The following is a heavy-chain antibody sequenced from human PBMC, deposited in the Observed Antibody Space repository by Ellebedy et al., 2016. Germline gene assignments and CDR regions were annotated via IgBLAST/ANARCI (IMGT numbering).Heavy chain of an antibody. J-gene: IGHJ4*02. CDR1: GGSISSSSYY. CDR3: ARHNPLSRLIVVVIFDYFDY. CDR2: IYYSGST. Sequence: SETLSLXCTVSGGSISSSSYYWGWIRQPPGKGLEWIGSIYYSGSTYYNPSLKSRVTISVDTSKNQFSLKLSSVTAADTAVYYCARHNPLSRLIVVVIFDYFDYWGQGTLVTVSS. V-gene: IGHV4-39*01. D-gene: IGHD3-22*01.